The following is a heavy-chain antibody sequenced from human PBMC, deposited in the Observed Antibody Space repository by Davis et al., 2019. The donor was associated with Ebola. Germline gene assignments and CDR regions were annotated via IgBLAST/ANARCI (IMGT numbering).Heavy chain of an antibody. CDR1: GFTFDDYA. CDR3: AKDIQSRTMVQGVIGRGGAFDI. CDR2: ISWNSVSI. J-gene: IGHJ3*02. V-gene: IGHV3-9*03. Sequence: SLKISCAASGFTFDDYAMYWVRQAPGKGLEWVSGISWNSVSIGYADSVQGRFTISRDNAKNSLYLQMNSLRAEDMALYYCAKDIQSRTMVQGVIGRGGAFDIWGQGTMVTVSS. D-gene: IGHD3-10*01.